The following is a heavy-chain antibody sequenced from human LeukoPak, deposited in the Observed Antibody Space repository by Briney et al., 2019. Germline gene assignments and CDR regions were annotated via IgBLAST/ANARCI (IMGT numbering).Heavy chain of an antibody. CDR1: GFTFSRYY. D-gene: IGHD1-26*01. J-gene: IGHJ1*01. CDR2: TASDGGDR. CDR3: AFLIREPQH. Sequence: GGCLSLSCVVSGFTFSRYYMGWVRRAPGRGLEWVAMTASDGGDRNYVDSVKGRFTISRDNSKNSLYLQMSSLAAEDTAVYYCAFLIREPQHWGQGTLVTVSS. V-gene: IGHV3-7*01.